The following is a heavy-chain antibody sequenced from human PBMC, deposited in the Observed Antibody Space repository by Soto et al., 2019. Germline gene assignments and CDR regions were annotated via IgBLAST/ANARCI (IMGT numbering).Heavy chain of an antibody. V-gene: IGHV3-48*02. CDR2: ISGISTTI. CDR1: GFTFIDYG. CDR3: ARDRSSISDY. D-gene: IGHD3-3*02. J-gene: IGHJ4*02. Sequence: VQLVESGGALVQPGGSLRLSCAASGFTFIDYGMNWVRQAPGKGLEWVSYISGISTTIYYADSVKGRFTISRDNAKNSLYLQMSSLRDEDTAVYYCARDRSSISDYWGQGTLVTVSS.